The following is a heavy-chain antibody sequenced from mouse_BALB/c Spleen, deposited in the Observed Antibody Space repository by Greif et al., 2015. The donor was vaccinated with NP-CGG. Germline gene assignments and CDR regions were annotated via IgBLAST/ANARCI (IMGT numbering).Heavy chain of an antibody. J-gene: IGHJ2*01. CDR2: INPYNDGT. Sequence: VQLKQSGPELVKPGASVKMSCKASGYTFTSYVMHWVKQKPGQGLEWIGYINPYNDGTKYNEKFKGKATLTSDKSSSTAYMELSSLTSEDSAVYYCASHYYGSSFDYWGQGTTLTVSS. V-gene: IGHV1-14*01. CDR3: ASHYYGSSFDY. D-gene: IGHD1-1*01. CDR1: GYTFTSYV.